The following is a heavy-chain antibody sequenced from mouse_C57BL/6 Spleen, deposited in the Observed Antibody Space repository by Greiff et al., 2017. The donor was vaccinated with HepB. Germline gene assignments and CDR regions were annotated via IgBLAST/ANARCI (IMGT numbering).Heavy chain of an antibody. CDR2: INPNNGGT. J-gene: IGHJ1*03. CDR3: ARWARSRRNHMGYFDV. D-gene: IGHD1-1*02. Sequence: EVQLQQSGPELVKPGASVKMSCKASGYTFTDYNMHWVKQSHGKSLEWIGYINPNNGGTSYNQKFKGKATLTVNKSSSTAYMELRSLTSEDSAVYYCARWARSRRNHMGYFDVWGTGTTVTVSS. V-gene: IGHV1-22*01. CDR1: GYTFTDYN.